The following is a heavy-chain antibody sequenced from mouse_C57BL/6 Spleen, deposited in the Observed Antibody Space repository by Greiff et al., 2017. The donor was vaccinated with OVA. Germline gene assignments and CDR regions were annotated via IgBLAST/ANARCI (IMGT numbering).Heavy chain of an antibody. CDR3: ARGSTMVTYWYFDV. Sequence: EVKLVESGPGLVKPSQSLSLTCSVTGYSITSGYYWNWIRQFPGNKLEWMGYISYDGSNNYNPSLKNRISITRDTSKNQFFLKLNSVTTEDTATYDCARGSTMVTYWYFDVWGTGTTVTVSS. CDR1: GYSITSGYY. V-gene: IGHV3-6*01. D-gene: IGHD2-2*01. CDR2: ISYDGSN. J-gene: IGHJ1*03.